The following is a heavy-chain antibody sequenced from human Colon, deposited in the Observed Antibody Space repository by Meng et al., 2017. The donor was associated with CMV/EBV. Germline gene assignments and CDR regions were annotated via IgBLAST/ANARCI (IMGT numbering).Heavy chain of an antibody. CDR2: ISAGSSII. V-gene: IGHV3-48*03. J-gene: IGHJ4*01. CDR1: GFTFRSYE. Sequence: GESLKISCAASGFTFRSYEMNWVRQAPGKGPEWLSYISAGSSIIYYADSVKGRFTISRDNSNNTLYLQMRSLRAEDTAVYYCAKHDTKYGYGRDYFEYWGQGILVTVSS. CDR3: AKHDTKYGYGRDYFEY. D-gene: IGHD5-18*01.